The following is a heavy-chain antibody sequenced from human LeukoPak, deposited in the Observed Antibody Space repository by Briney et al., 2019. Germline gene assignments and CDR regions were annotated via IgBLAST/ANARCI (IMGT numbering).Heavy chain of an antibody. CDR2: INPNSGGT. CDR3: ARGAMIVVVITTFVPSDY. D-gene: IGHD3-22*01. V-gene: IGHV1-2*02. Sequence: ASVKVSCKASGYTFTGYYMRWVRQAPGQGLEWMGWINPNSGGTNYAQKFQGRVTMTRDTSISTAYMELSRLRSDDTAVYYCARGAMIVVVITTFVPSDYWGQGTLVTVSS. CDR1: GYTFTGYY. J-gene: IGHJ4*02.